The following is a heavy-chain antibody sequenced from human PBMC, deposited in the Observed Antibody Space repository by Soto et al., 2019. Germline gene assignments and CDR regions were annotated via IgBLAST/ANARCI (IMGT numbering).Heavy chain of an antibody. J-gene: IGHJ4*02. CDR1: GFTFSTYW. CDR2: INKDGSER. CDR3: VCGGNFFVY. D-gene: IGHD3-16*01. Sequence: EVQLVESGGGLVQPGGSLRLPCAASGFTFSTYWMTWVRQPPGKGLEWGASINKDGSERYYVDFVRGRFTISRDNAKNSLYLQMNSLRAEDTAVYYCVCGGNFFVYWGQGTLVTVSP. V-gene: IGHV3-7*01.